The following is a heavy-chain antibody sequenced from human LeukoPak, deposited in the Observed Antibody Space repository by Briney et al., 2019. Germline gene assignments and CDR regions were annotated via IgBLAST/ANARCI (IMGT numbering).Heavy chain of an antibody. CDR1: GFTFSDYW. J-gene: IGHJ4*02. CDR2: IKQDESEK. D-gene: IGHD3-16*01. CDR3: ARDMKATRSYSDY. Sequence: GESLRLSCAASGFTFSDYWMSWVRQAPGKGLEWVANIKQDESEKYYVDSVKGRFTISRDNTKNSLYLQMNSLRAEDTAVYYCARDMKATRSYSDYWGQGTLVTVSS. V-gene: IGHV3-7*01.